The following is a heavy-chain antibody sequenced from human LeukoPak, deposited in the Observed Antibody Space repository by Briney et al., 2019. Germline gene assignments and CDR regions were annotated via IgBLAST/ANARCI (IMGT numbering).Heavy chain of an antibody. D-gene: IGHD6-13*01. Sequence: ASVKVSCKASGGTFSSYAISWERQAPGQGLEWMGRIIPIFGTANYAQKFQGRVTITTDESTSTAYMELSSLRSEDTAVYYCAIRLFIAAAGTVDYWGQGTLVTVSS. CDR2: IIPIFGTA. V-gene: IGHV1-69*05. CDR3: AIRLFIAAAGTVDY. CDR1: GGTFSSYA. J-gene: IGHJ4*02.